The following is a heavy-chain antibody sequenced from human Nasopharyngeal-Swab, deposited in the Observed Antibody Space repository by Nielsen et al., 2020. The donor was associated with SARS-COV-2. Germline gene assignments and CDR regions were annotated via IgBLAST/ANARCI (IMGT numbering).Heavy chain of an antibody. V-gene: IGHV1-18*01. D-gene: IGHD6-13*01. Sequence: ASVKVSCKASVYTFTSYGISWVRQAPGQGLEWMGWISAYNGNTNYAQKLQGRVTMTTDTSTSTAYMELRSLRSDDTAVYYCARDVGNVAAAGSFDYWGQGTLVTVSS. CDR3: ARDVGNVAAAGSFDY. J-gene: IGHJ4*02. CDR1: VYTFTSYG. CDR2: ISAYNGNT.